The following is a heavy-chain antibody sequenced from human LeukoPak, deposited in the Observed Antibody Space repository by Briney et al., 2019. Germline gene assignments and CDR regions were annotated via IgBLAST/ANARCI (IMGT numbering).Heavy chain of an antibody. Sequence: GGSLRLSCAASGNYWMHWVRQAPGKGLVWVSHINSDGSWTSYADSVKGRFTISRDNAKNSLYLQMSNLRAEDTAVYFCARGGGLDVWGQGATVTVSS. CDR1: GNYW. J-gene: IGHJ6*02. CDR2: INSDGSWT. D-gene: IGHD3-16*01. V-gene: IGHV3-74*01. CDR3: ARGGGLDV.